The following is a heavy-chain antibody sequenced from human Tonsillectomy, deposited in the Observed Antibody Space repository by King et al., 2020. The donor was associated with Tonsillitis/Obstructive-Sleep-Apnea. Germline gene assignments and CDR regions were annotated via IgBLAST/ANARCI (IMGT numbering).Heavy chain of an antibody. CDR3: ARDRYSSSNVGYYFDY. D-gene: IGHD6-6*01. Sequence: VQLVESGGGLVQPGGSLRLSCAASGFTVSRNYMSWVRQAPGKGLEWVSVIYSGGNTYYADSVKGRFTISRDNSKNTLYLQMNSLRAEDTAVYYCARDRYSSSNVGYYFDYWGQGTLVTVSS. J-gene: IGHJ4*02. CDR1: GFTVSRNY. CDR2: IYSGGNT. V-gene: IGHV3-66*01.